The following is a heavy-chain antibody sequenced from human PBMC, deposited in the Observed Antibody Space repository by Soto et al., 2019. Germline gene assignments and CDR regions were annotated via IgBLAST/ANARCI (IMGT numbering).Heavy chain of an antibody. CDR2: ISGGGGTT. V-gene: IGHV3-23*01. D-gene: IGHD6-6*01. Sequence: EVQLLESGGDLVQPGGSLRLSCAASGFTFSNFAMSWVRQAPGKGLEWASVISGGGGTTYYADSVKGRFTISRDNSKNTLYLQMDSLRAEDTALYYCAKAMSTPSRPRNYFDYWGQGTLVTVSS. CDR1: GFTFSNFA. CDR3: AKAMSTPSRPRNYFDY. J-gene: IGHJ4*02.